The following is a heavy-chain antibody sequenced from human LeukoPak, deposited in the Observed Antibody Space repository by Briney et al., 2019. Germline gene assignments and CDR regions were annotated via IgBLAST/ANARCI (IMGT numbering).Heavy chain of an antibody. Sequence: ASVKVSCKASGGTFSSYAISWVRQAPGQGLEWMGGIIPIFGTANYAQKFQGRVTITADESTSTAYMELSSLRSEDTAVYYCARDFVYYGSGSYEYYFDYWGQGTLVTVSS. V-gene: IGHV1-69*13. CDR3: ARDFVYYGSGSYEYYFDY. J-gene: IGHJ4*02. CDR1: GGTFSSYA. D-gene: IGHD3-10*01. CDR2: IIPIFGTA.